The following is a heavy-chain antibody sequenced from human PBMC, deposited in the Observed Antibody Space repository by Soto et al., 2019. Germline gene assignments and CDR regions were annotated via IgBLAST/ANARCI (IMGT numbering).Heavy chain of an antibody. CDR3: ARDRMDNWNGHYYCGMDV. CDR2: IWYDGSNK. Sequence: QVQLVESGGGVVQPGRSLRLSCAASGFTFSSYGMHWVRQAPGKGLEWVAVIWYDGSNKYYADSVKGRFTISRDNSKNTLYLQMTTVRDEDTAVYYCARDRMDNWNGHYYCGMDVWGQGTTVTVSS. D-gene: IGHD1-1*01. J-gene: IGHJ6*02. V-gene: IGHV3-33*01. CDR1: GFTFSSYG.